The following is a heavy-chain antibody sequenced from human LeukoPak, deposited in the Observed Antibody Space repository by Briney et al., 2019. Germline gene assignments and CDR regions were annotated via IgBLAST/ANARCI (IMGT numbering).Heavy chain of an antibody. J-gene: IGHJ5*02. CDR1: GGSISSYY. CDR2: IYTSGST. V-gene: IGHV4-4*09. Sequence: SETLSLTCTVSGGSISSYYWSWIRRPPGKGLEWIGYIYTSGSTNYNPSLKSRVTISVDTSKNQFSLKLSSVTAADTAVYYCARLLAPYSGSYYNWFDPWGQGTLVTVSS. CDR3: ARLLAPYSGSYYNWFDP. D-gene: IGHD1-26*01.